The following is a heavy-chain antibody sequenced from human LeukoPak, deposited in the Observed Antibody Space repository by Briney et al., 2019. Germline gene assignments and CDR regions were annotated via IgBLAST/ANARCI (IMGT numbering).Heavy chain of an antibody. CDR3: ARHALFSQPIRTDYFYVDV. V-gene: IGHV4-59*08. D-gene: IGHD2-2*01. CDR2: VYSSGST. J-gene: IGHJ6*03. Sequence: PSETLSLTCTVSGVSISSYYWSWIRQPPGKGMEWDGYVYSSGSTNYNPSLKSRIIISLDTSKSQLSLELTSVTAADTAVYFCARHALFSQPIRTDYFYVDVWGKGTTVTVSS. CDR1: GVSISSYY.